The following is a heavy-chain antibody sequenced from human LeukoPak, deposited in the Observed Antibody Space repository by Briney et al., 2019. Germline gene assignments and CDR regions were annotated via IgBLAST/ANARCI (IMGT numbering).Heavy chain of an antibody. CDR1: GFTFSNYA. CDR3: ARDVGSGYDAFDI. V-gene: IGHV3-48*03. CDR2: IATSGGIT. J-gene: IGHJ3*02. Sequence: PGGSLRLSCAASGFTFSNYAMNWVRQAPGKGLEWVSFIATSGGITYYIDSLKGRFTISRDNAKNSLYPQMSSLRAEDTAVYFCARDVGSGYDAFDIWGQGTMVSVSS. D-gene: IGHD5-12*01.